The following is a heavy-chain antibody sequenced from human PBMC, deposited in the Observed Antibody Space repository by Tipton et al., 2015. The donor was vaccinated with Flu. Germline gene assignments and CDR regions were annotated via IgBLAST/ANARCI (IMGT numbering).Heavy chain of an antibody. J-gene: IGHJ4*02. Sequence: QLVQSGAEVKKPGASVKVSCKASGYTFISYSIVWVRQAPGQGLEWMGWISAYDGKRNYAQQFQGRVTMTTDTSTSTAYMELRSLRSDDTAVYYCAGRGLLTRLTYWGQGMLGTVSS. CDR3: AGRGLLTRLTY. CDR1: GYTFISYS. D-gene: IGHD3-9*01. CDR2: ISAYDGKR. V-gene: IGHV1-18*01.